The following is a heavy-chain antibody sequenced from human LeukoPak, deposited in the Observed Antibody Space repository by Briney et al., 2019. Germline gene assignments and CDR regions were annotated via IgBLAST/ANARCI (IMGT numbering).Heavy chain of an antibody. J-gene: IGHJ4*02. D-gene: IGHD5-18*01. CDR1: GFTFSSYS. CDR3: AREASSVVDTAMVIFDY. CDR2: ISSSSSYI. Sequence: GGSLRLSCAASGFTFSSYSMNWVRQAPGKGLEWVSSISSSSSYIYYADSVKGRFTISRDNAKNSLCLQMNSLRAEDTAVYYCAREASSVVDTAMVIFDYWGQGTLVTVSS. V-gene: IGHV3-21*01.